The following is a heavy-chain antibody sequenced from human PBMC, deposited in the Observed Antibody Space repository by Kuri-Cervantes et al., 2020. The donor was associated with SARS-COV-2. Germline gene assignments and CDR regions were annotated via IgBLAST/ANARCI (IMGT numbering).Heavy chain of an antibody. CDR3: AKDRSPFVVVVAATDY. CDR2: ISYDGSNK. J-gene: IGHJ4*02. D-gene: IGHD2-15*01. CDR1: GFTFGSYG. Sequence: GESLKISCAASGFTFGSYGMHWVRQAPGKGLEWVAVISYDGSNKYYADSVKGRFTISRDNSKNTLYLQMNSLRAEDTAVYYCAKDRSPFVVVVAATDYWGQGTLVTVSS. V-gene: IGHV3-30*18.